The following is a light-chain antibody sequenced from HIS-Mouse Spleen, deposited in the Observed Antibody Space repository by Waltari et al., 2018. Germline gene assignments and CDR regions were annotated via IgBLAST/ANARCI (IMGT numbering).Light chain of an antibody. CDR2: KDS. J-gene: IGLJ3*02. V-gene: IGLV3-25*03. CDR1: ALPKQY. CDR3: QSADSSGTYSWV. Sequence: SYELTQPPSVSVSPGQTARITCSGDALPKQYAYWYQQKPGQAPGLVIYKDSERPSGIPERFSGSSSGTTVTLTISGVQAEDEADYYCQSADSSGTYSWVFGGGTKLTVL.